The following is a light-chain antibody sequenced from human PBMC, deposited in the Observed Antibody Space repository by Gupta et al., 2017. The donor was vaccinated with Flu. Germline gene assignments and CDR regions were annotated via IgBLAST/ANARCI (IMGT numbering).Light chain of an antibody. V-gene: IGKV1-33*01. CDR3: QQYDNLPLLT. CDR1: QDISNY. CDR2: DAS. J-gene: IGKJ4*01. Sequence: PSSLSASVGDRVTITCQASQDISNYLNWYQQKPGKAPKLLIYDASNLETGVPSRFSGSGSGTDFTFTISSLQPEDIATYYCQQYDNLPLLTFGGGTKVEIK.